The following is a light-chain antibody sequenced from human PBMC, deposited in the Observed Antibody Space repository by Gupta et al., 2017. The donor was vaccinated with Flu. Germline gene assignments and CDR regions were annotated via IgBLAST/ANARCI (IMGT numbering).Light chain of an antibody. CDR1: NIGRKS. J-gene: IGLJ2*01. V-gene: IGLV3-21*02. Sequence: SYVLTQPPSVSVAPGQPARITCGGNNIGRKSVHWYQQKPGQAPVLVVHDDSDRPSGIPDRFSGCNTGNKATLTISRVEAGDEADYYCQVWDTSSDHVVFGGGTKLTVL. CDR2: DDS. CDR3: QVWDTSSDHVV.